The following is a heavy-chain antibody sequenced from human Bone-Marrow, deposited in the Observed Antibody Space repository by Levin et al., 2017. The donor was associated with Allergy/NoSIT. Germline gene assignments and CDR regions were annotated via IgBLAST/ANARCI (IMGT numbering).Heavy chain of an antibody. V-gene: IGHV3-48*02. Sequence: GGSLRLSCAASGFTFTTSSMNWVRQAPGKGLEWLSYISSSGNTIYYADSVKGRFSISRDNAKTSLFLQMDSLRDEDTAMYYCAILGYNSPSVGYWGQGTLVTVSS. D-gene: IGHD5-12*01. CDR3: AILGYNSPSVGY. CDR1: GFTFTTSS. J-gene: IGHJ4*02. CDR2: ISSSGNTI.